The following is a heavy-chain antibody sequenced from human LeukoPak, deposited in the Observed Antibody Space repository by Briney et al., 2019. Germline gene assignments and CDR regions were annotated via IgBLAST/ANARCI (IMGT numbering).Heavy chain of an antibody. CDR2: IRYDGSNK. CDR1: GFTFDDYA. V-gene: IGHV3-30*02. J-gene: IGHJ4*02. D-gene: IGHD3-22*01. Sequence: GRSLRLSCAASGFTFDDYAMHWVRQAPGKGLEWVAFIRYDGSNKYYADSVKGRFTISRDNSKNTLYLQMNSLRAEDTAVYYCAKGNLYYYDSSGYYYLFEYWGQGTLVTVSS. CDR3: AKGNLYYYDSSGYYYLFEY.